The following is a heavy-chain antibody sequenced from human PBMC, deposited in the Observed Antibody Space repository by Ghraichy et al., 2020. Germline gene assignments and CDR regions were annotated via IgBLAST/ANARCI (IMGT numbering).Heavy chain of an antibody. V-gene: IGHV4-39*01. D-gene: IGHD6-19*01. CDR2: IYYSGST. CDR1: GGSISSSSYY. Sequence: SQTLSLTCTVSGGSISSSSYYWGWIRQPPGKGLEWIGSIYYSGSTYYNPSLKSRVTISVDTSKNQFSLKLSSVTAADTAVYYCASPPVAGTDDAFDIWGQGTMVTVSS. CDR3: ASPPVAGTDDAFDI. J-gene: IGHJ3*02.